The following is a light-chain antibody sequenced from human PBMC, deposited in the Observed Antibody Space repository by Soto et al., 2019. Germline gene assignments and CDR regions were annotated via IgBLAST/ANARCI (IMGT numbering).Light chain of an antibody. J-gene: IGKJ4*01. CDR3: QQYYSTPLT. CDR2: WAS. CDR1: QGFLFSSNNKNY. Sequence: DIVMTQSPDSLSVSLGERAAINCNSGQGFLFSSNNKNYLAWYQQKPGQPPKLLIYWASTRESGVPDRFSGSGSGTDFTLTISSLQAEDVAVYYCQQYYSTPLTFGGGTKVDIK. V-gene: IGKV4-1*01.